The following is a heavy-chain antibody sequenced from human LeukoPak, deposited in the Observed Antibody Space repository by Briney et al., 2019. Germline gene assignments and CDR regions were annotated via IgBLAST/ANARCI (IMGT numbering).Heavy chain of an antibody. D-gene: IGHD2-2*01. CDR3: ARVRVVPAAIPSGYYYYMDV. V-gene: IGHV1-18*01. Sequence: ASVKVSCKASGYTFTSYGISWVRQAPGQGLEWMGWISAYNGNTNYAQKLQGRDTMTTDTSTSTAYMELRSLRSDDTAVYYCARVRVVPAAIPSGYYYYMDVWGKGTTVTVSS. J-gene: IGHJ6*03. CDR2: ISAYNGNT. CDR1: GYTFTSYG.